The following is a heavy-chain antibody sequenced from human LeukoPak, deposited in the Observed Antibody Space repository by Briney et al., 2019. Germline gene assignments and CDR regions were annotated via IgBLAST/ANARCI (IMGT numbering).Heavy chain of an antibody. D-gene: IGHD3-9*01. J-gene: IGHJ6*03. V-gene: IGHV1-2*02. CDR3: ARDLLEDYDILTGRYLYYYYMDV. Sequence: ASVKVSCKASGYTFTGYYMHWVRQAPGQGLEWMGWINPNSGGTNYAQKFQGRVTMTRDMSISTAYMELSRLRSDDTAVYYCARDLLEDYDILTGRYLYYYYMDVWGKGTTVTISS. CDR1: GYTFTGYY. CDR2: INPNSGGT.